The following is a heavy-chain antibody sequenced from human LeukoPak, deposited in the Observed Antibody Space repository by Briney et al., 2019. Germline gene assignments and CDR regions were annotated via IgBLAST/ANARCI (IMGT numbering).Heavy chain of an antibody. V-gene: IGHV3-66*01. CDR3: AREAAARYFDY. J-gene: IGHJ4*02. CDR1: GFTFSSYA. Sequence: GGSLRLSCAASGFTFSSYAMSWVRQAPGKGLEWVSVIYSGGSTYYADSVKGRFTISRDNSKNTLYLQMNSLRAEDTAVYYCAREAAARYFDYWGQGTLVTVSS. D-gene: IGHD6-13*01. CDR2: IYSGGST.